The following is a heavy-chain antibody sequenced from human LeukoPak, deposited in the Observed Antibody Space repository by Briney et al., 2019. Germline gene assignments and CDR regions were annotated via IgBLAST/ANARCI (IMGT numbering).Heavy chain of an antibody. J-gene: IGHJ4*02. CDR3: ASRTGAY. CDR1: GFTFSSYA. D-gene: IGHD2-8*02. Sequence: GGSLRLSCAASGFTFSSYAMSWVRQGPGNGLESVSFITLGGDTAYYADSVKGRFTISRDNSRNTLYLQMNSLTDADTAVYYCASRTGAYWGQGTLVTVSS. CDR2: ITLGGDTA. V-gene: IGHV3-23*01.